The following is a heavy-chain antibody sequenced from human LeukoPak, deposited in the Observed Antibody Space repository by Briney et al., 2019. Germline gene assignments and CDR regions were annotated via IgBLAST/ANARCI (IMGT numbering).Heavy chain of an antibody. D-gene: IGHD1-26*01. J-gene: IGHJ4*02. V-gene: IGHV1-24*01. CDR1: GYTLTELS. CDR3: ARGSYRKFDY. Sequence: ASVKVSCKVSGYTLTELSMHWVRQAPGKGLEWMGGFDPEDGETIYAQKFQGRVTMTRNTSISTAYMELSSLRSEDTAVYYCARGSYRKFDYWGQGTLVTVSS. CDR2: FDPEDGET.